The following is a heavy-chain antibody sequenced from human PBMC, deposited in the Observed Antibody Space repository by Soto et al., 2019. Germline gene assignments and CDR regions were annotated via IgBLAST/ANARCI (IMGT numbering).Heavy chain of an antibody. D-gene: IGHD3-22*01. Sequence: GESLKISCKGSGYSFTSYWIGWVRQMPGKGLEWMGIIYPGDSDTRYSPSFQGQVTISADKSISTAYLQWSSLKASDTAMYYCARMVYYDSSGYYYYYGMDVWGQGTTVTVSS. J-gene: IGHJ6*02. V-gene: IGHV5-51*01. CDR1: GYSFTSYW. CDR3: ARMVYYDSSGYYYYYGMDV. CDR2: IYPGDSDT.